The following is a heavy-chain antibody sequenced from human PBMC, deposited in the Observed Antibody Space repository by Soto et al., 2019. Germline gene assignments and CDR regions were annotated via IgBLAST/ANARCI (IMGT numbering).Heavy chain of an antibody. V-gene: IGHV1-46*01. J-gene: IGHJ6*02. CDR2: INPSGGST. Sequence: DSVQVSCKASGYTFTSYYMHWVRQAPGQGLEWMGIINPSGGSTSYAQKFQGRVTMTRDTSTSTVYMELSSLRSEDTAVYYCARALYDYVWVRQRPNYYYSGMDVWGQGTTVTV. CDR3: ARALYDYVWVRQRPNYYYSGMDV. CDR1: GYTFTSYY. D-gene: IGHD3-16*01.